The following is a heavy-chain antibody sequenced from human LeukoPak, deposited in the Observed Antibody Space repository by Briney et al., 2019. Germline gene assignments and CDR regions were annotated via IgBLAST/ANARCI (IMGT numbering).Heavy chain of an antibody. J-gene: IGHJ4*02. V-gene: IGHV4-34*01. CDR1: GGSFSGYY. CDR2: INHSGST. Sequence: PSETLSLTCAVYGGSFSGYYWSWIRQPPGKGLEWIGEINHSGSTNYNPSLKSRVTISVDTSKNQFSLKLSSATAADTAVYYCARVRRYNWNPCGFDYWGQGTLVTVSS. D-gene: IGHD1-20*01. CDR3: ARVRRYNWNPCGFDY.